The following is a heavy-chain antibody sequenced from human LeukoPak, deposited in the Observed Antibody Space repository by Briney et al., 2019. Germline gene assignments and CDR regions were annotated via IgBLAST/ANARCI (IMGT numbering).Heavy chain of an antibody. Sequence: PSQTLSLTCTVSGGSISSGSYYWSWIRQPAGKGLEWIGRIYTSENTNYNPSFKSRVTISVDTSKNQFSLKLSSVTAADTAVYYCARDLWGCGSTSCYSWFDPWGQGTLVTVSS. CDR2: IYTSENT. D-gene: IGHD2-2*01. CDR3: ARDLWGCGSTSCYSWFDP. V-gene: IGHV4-61*02. J-gene: IGHJ5*02. CDR1: GGSISSGSYY.